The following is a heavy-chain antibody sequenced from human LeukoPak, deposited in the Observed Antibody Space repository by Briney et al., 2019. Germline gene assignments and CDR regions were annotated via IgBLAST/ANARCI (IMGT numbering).Heavy chain of an antibody. CDR2: ISSSDDTI. CDR3: ARDLSRSFSSTWYGETIIDYDYYGMDV. D-gene: IGHD6-13*01. Sequence: PGGSLRLSCAASGFTFDDCYMSWIRQAPGKGLEWISYISSSDDTIYYADSVKGRFTISRDNAKNSLYLQMDSLRAEDTAVYYCARDLSRSFSSTWYGETIIDYDYYGMDVWGQGTTVIVSS. J-gene: IGHJ6*02. CDR1: GFTFDDCY. V-gene: IGHV3-11*01.